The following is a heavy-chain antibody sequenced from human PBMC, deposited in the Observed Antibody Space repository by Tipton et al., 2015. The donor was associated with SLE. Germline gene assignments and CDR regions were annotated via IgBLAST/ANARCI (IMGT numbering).Heavy chain of an antibody. V-gene: IGHV4-59*02. CDR3: ARDLYGGATSLDY. Sequence: GLVKPSETLALTCSVSGASVNNFYWTWIRQPPGKGLEWIGYIHYSGSTNCDPSLRSRVTISIDTSKNQFSLNPRSVTAADTAVYYCARDLYGGATSLDYWGQGTLVTVSS. CDR1: GASVNNFY. J-gene: IGHJ4*02. CDR2: IHYSGST. D-gene: IGHD1-26*01.